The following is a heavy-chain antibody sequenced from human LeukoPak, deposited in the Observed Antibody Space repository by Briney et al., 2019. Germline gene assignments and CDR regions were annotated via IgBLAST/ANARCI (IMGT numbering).Heavy chain of an antibody. Sequence: GGSLRLSCAASGSGFTFRNAWMSWVRQAPGKGLEWVGRIKSKGDGGAADYAAPVKGRFTISRDDSKSTQYLQMNSLKVEDTAVYYCTTDWYDYWGQGTLVTVSS. CDR1: GSGFTFRNAW. CDR2: IKSKGDGGAA. CDR3: TTDWYDY. V-gene: IGHV3-15*01. D-gene: IGHD6-13*01. J-gene: IGHJ4*02.